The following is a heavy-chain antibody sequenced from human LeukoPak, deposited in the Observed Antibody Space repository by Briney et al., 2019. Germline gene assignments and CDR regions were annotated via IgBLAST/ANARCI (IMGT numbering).Heavy chain of an antibody. D-gene: IGHD6-19*01. J-gene: IGHJ4*02. Sequence: GSLRLSCAASGFTFSSYGMHWVRQAPGKGLEWVAFIRYDGSNKYYADSVKGRFTISRDNSRNTLYLQMNSLRAEDTAVYYCARMAGALDYWGQGTLVTVSS. CDR3: ARMAGALDY. CDR2: IRYDGSNK. CDR1: GFTFSSYG. V-gene: IGHV3-30*02.